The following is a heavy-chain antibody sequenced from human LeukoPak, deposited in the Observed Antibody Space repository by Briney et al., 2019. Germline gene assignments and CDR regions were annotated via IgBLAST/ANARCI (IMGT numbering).Heavy chain of an antibody. Sequence: GGSLRLSCAASGFTFSSYSMNWVRQAPGKGLEWVSSISSSSSYIYYADSLKGRFIISRDNAKNSLYLQMNSLRAEDTAVYYCARAPGESGSQTRNFDYWGQGTLVTVSS. D-gene: IGHD1-26*01. V-gene: IGHV3-21*01. CDR3: ARAPGESGSQTRNFDY. J-gene: IGHJ4*02. CDR1: GFTFSSYS. CDR2: ISSSSSYI.